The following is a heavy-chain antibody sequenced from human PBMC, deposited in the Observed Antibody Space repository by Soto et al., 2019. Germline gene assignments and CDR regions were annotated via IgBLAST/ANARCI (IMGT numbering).Heavy chain of an antibody. Sequence: ASVKVSCKASGYTFTSYYMHWVRQAPEQGLEWMGIINPSGGSTSYAQKFQGRVTMTRDTSTSTVYMELSSLRSEDTAVYYCARDLYGDYVLNWFDPWGQGTLVTVSS. CDR2: INPSGGST. CDR1: GYTFTSYY. V-gene: IGHV1-46*03. CDR3: ARDLYGDYVLNWFDP. D-gene: IGHD4-17*01. J-gene: IGHJ5*02.